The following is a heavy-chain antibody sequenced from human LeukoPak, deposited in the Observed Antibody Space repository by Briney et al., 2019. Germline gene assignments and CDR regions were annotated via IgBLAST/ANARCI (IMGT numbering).Heavy chain of an antibody. Sequence: SQTLSLTCAISGDSVSSNSAAWNWIRQSPSRGLEWLGRTYYRSKWYNDYAVSVKSRITINPDTSKNRFSLQLNSVTPEDTAVYYCARDGRDSVWANYYFDYWGQGTLVTVSS. V-gene: IGHV6-1*01. CDR1: GDSVSSNSAA. CDR3: ARDGRDSVWANYYFDY. CDR2: TYYRSKWYN. J-gene: IGHJ4*02. D-gene: IGHD3-16*01.